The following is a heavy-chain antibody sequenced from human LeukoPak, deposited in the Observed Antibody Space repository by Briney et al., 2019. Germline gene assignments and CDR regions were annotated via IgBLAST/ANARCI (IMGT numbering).Heavy chain of an antibody. D-gene: IGHD3-10*01. CDR2: MNPNRGNT. J-gene: IGHJ6*02. CDR3: ARGRRMVRGVRNYYYYGMDV. V-gene: IGHV1-8*01. CDR1: GYTFTIYD. Sequence: ASVKVSCKASGYTFTIYDINWVRQATGQGLEWMGWMNPNRGNTGYAQKFQGRVTMTRNTSISTAYMELSSLRSEDPAVYYCARGRRMVRGVRNYYYYGMDVWGQGTTVTVSS.